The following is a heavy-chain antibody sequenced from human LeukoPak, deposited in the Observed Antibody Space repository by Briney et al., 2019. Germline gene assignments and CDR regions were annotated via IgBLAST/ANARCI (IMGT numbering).Heavy chain of an antibody. V-gene: IGHV3-30*03. D-gene: IGHD3-10*01. CDR3: ARDGPPYYYGSGSYYHAY. CDR2: ISYDGSNK. J-gene: IGHJ4*02. Sequence: GGSLRLSCAASGFTFSSYGMHWVSQAPGKGLEWVAVISYDGSNKYYADSVKGRFTISRDNSKNTLYLQMNSLRAEDTAVYSCARDGPPYYYGSGSYYHAYWGQGTLVTVSS. CDR1: GFTFSSYG.